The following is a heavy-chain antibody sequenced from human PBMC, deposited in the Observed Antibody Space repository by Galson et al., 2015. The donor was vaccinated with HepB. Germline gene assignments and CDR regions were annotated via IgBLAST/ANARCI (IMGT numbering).Heavy chain of an antibody. CDR2: IKQDGSEK. J-gene: IGHJ4*02. CDR1: GFTFSSYW. Sequence: SLRLSCAASGFTFSSYWMSWVRQAPGKGLEWVANIKQDGSEKYYVDSVKGRFTISRDNAKNSLYLQMNSLRAEDTAVYYCARDPGLFGYSGSFGPFDYWGQGTLVTVSS. D-gene: IGHD1-26*01. CDR3: ARDPGLFGYSGSFGPFDY. V-gene: IGHV3-7*03.